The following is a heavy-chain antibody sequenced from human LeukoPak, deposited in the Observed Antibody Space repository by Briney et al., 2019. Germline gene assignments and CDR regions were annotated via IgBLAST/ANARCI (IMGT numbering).Heavy chain of an antibody. Sequence: SETLSLTCTVSGGSISSGDYYWSWIRQPPGKGLEWIGYTYYSGSTYYNPSLKSRVTISVDTSKNQFSLRLSSVTAADTAVYYCARGFFPYNSSPYDYWGQGTLVTVSS. V-gene: IGHV4-30-4*02. J-gene: IGHJ4*02. CDR1: GGSISSGDYY. D-gene: IGHD6-6*01. CDR3: ARGFFPYNSSPYDY. CDR2: TYYSGST.